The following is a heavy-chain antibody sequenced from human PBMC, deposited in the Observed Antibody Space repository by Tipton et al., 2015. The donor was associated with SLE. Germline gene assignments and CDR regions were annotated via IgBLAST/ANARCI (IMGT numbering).Heavy chain of an antibody. CDR2: ISGSGGST. D-gene: IGHD3-16*02. J-gene: IGHJ6*03. CDR3: ARDRGAYDYVWGSYRPPYYMDV. Sequence: SLRLSCAASGFTFSSYAMSWVRQAPGKGLEWVSAISGSGGSTYYADSVKGRFTISRDNAKNSLYLQMNSLRAEDTAVYYCARDRGAYDYVWGSYRPPYYMDVWGKGTTVTVSS. CDR1: GFTFSSYA. V-gene: IGHV3-23*01.